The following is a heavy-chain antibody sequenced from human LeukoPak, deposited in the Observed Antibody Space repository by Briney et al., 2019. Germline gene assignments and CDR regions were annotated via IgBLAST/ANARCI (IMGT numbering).Heavy chain of an antibody. Sequence: GGSLRLSCTVSGFTVSNNSMSWIRQAPGKGLEWVSYISSSGSTIYYADSVKGRFTISRDNAKNSLYLQMNSLRAEDTAVYYCARGIVVWRYAFDIWGQGTMVTVSS. J-gene: IGHJ3*02. CDR3: ARGIVVWRYAFDI. V-gene: IGHV3-11*04. D-gene: IGHD3-22*01. CDR2: ISSSGSTI. CDR1: GFTVSNNS.